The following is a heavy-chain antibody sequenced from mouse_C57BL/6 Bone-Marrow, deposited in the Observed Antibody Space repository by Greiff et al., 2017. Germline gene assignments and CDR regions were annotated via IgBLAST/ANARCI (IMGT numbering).Heavy chain of an antibody. CDR1: GYSFTGYY. V-gene: IGHV1-42*01. Sequence: VQLQQSGPELVKPGASVKISCKASGYSFTGYYMNWVKQSPEKSLEWIGEINPSTGGTTYNQKFKAKATLTVDKSSSTSYMQLNGLTSEDSAVYYCGRDGYGGFAYWGQGTLVTVSA. CDR3: GRDGYGGFAY. J-gene: IGHJ3*01. CDR2: INPSTGGT. D-gene: IGHD2-2*01.